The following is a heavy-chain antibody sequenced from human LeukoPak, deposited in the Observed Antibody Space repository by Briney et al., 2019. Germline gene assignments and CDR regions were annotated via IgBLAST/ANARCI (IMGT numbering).Heavy chain of an antibody. Sequence: GGSLRLSCAASGFTFSSYSMNWVRQAPGKGLDWVSYISSSSSTIYYSDSVKGRFTISRDNAKNSLYLQMNSLRAEDTAVYYCAREKDSGYSYLFDYWGQGTLVTVSS. J-gene: IGHJ4*02. CDR1: GFTFSSYS. V-gene: IGHV3-48*01. CDR3: AREKDSGYSYLFDY. CDR2: ISSSSSTI. D-gene: IGHD5-18*01.